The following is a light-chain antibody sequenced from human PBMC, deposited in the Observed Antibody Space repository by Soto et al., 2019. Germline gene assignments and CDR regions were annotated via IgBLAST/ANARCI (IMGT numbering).Light chain of an antibody. Sequence: QSALAQPASVSGSHGQSITISCTGTSSDVGGYNYVSWYQQHPGKAPKLMIYEVSDRPSGVSNRFSGSKSGNTASLTISGLPAEDEADYYCSSYTSSTTLLYVFGTGTKVTVL. CDR2: EVS. CDR1: SSDVGGYNY. V-gene: IGLV2-14*01. CDR3: SSYTSSTTLLYV. J-gene: IGLJ1*01.